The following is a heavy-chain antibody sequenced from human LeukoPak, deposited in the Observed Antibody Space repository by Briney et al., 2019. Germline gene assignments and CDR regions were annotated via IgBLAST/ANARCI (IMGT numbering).Heavy chain of an antibody. Sequence: ASVKVSCKASGYTFTSYYMHRVRQAPGQGLEWMGIINPSGGSTSYAQKFQGRVTMTTDTSTSTAYMELRSLRSDDTAVYYCARDLGCSSTSCYTGIDYYYYYMDVWGKGATVTVSS. CDR3: ARDLGCSSTSCYTGIDYYYYYMDV. D-gene: IGHD2-2*02. CDR2: INPSGGST. CDR1: GYTFTSYY. J-gene: IGHJ6*03. V-gene: IGHV1-46*01.